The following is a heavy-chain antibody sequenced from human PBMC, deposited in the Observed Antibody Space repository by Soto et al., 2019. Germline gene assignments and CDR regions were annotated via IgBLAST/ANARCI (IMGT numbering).Heavy chain of an antibody. V-gene: IGHV3-23*01. CDR3: PYGSTPVDY. Sequence: EVQLLESGGGLVQPGGSLRLSCAASGFTFSSYAMSWVRQAPGKGLEWVSAISGSGGSTYYADSVKGRFTISRDNSKNTLKLQTNILRAEHTAVDYRPYGSTPVDYWGQGTLVSVNS. CDR1: GFTFSSYA. CDR2: ISGSGGST. D-gene: IGHD6-13*01. J-gene: IGHJ4*02.